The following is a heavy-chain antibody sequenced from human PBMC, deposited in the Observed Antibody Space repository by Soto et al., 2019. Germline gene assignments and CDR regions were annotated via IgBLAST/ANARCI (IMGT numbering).Heavy chain of an antibody. J-gene: IGHJ3*02. CDR2: IYYSGST. Sequence: PSETLSLTCTVSGGSISSYYWSWIRQPPGKGLEWIGYIYYSGSTNYNPSLKSRVTISVDTSKNQFSLQLSSVTAADTAVYYCARERGYYYGSGSYRSTDAFDIWGQGTMVTVSS. CDR1: GGSISSYY. V-gene: IGHV4-59*01. D-gene: IGHD3-10*01. CDR3: ARERGYYYGSGSYRSTDAFDI.